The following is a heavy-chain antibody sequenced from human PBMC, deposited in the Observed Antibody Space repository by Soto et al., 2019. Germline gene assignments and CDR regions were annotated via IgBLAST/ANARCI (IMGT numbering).Heavy chain of an antibody. CDR2: FYSSGSI. Sequence: KPSETLSLTCFVSGYSITAGGYYWSWIRHHPGKGLEWIGSFYSSGSIIYNPSLRSRVSISGDTSSNQFSMSLTPVAAADTARYYCARMYSSGSGWFHPWGQGTLVTVSS. J-gene: IGHJ5*02. D-gene: IGHD6-19*01. CDR3: ARMYSSGSGWFHP. V-gene: IGHV4-31*03. CDR1: GYSITAGGYY.